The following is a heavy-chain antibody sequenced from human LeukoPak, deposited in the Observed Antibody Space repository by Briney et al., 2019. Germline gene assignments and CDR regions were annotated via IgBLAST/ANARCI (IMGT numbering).Heavy chain of an antibody. J-gene: IGHJ4*02. Sequence: GGSLRLSCSASGFTFTSYSMHWVRQAPGKGLEYVSAINDNGGSTYYGDSVKGRFTISRDNSENSLSLQMNGLRTEDTAFYYCAKGLNGVSFSFDYWGRGTLVTVSS. CDR3: AKGLNGVSFSFDY. D-gene: IGHD2-8*01. CDR1: GFTFTSYS. CDR2: INDNGGST. V-gene: IGHV3-64*04.